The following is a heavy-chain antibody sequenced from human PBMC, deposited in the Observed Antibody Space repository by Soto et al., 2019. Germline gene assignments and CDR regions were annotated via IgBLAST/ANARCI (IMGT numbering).Heavy chain of an antibody. V-gene: IGHV3-7*01. D-gene: IGHD3-9*01. J-gene: IGHJ6*02. CDR3: ARDSYYDILTGYYYYYYYGMDV. Sequence: GGSLRLSCAASGFTFSSYWMSWVRQAPGKGLEWVANIKQDGSEKYYVDSVKGRFTISRDNAKNSLYLQMNSLRAEDTAVYYCARDSYYDILTGYYYYYYYGMDVWGQGTTVTVSS. CDR2: IKQDGSEK. CDR1: GFTFSSYW.